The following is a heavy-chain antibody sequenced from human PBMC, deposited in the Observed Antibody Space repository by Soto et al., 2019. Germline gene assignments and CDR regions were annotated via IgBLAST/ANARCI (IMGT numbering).Heavy chain of an antibody. D-gene: IGHD6-19*01. CDR1: GFTFSSYG. J-gene: IGHJ5*02. CDR3: AKDRDPGYSSGQNWFDP. Sequence: PGGSLRLSCAASGFTFSSYGMHWVRQAPGKGLEWVAVISYDGSNKYYADSVKGRFTISRDNSKNTLYLQMNSLRAEDTAVYYCAKDRDPGYSSGQNWFDPWGQGTLVTVS. CDR2: ISYDGSNK. V-gene: IGHV3-30*18.